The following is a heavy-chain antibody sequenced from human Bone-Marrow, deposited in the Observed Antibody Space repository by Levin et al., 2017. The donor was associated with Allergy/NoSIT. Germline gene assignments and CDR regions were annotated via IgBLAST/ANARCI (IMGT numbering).Heavy chain of an antibody. CDR1: GFTFSSYA. D-gene: IGHD3-9*01. J-gene: IGHJ4*02. CDR3: AKDGLRRDYDILNGAGFDY. V-gene: IGHV3-23*01. Sequence: AGGSLRLSCAASGFTFSSYAMSWVRQAPGKGLEWVSAISGSGGSTYYADSVKGRFTISRDNSKNTLYLQMNSLRAEDTAVYYCAKDGLRRDYDILNGAGFDYWGQGTLVTVSS. CDR2: ISGSGGST.